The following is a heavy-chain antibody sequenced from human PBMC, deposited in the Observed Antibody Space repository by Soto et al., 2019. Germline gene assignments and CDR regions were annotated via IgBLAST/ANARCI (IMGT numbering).Heavy chain of an antibody. CDR3: ARSTSPWYGIDP. J-gene: IGHJ5*02. CDR1: GYTFTSYD. V-gene: IGHV1-8*01. D-gene: IGHD6-13*01. Sequence: ASVKVSCKASGYTFTSYDINWVRQATGQGLEWMGWMNPNSGNTGYAQKFQGRVTMTRNTSISTAYMELSSLRSEDTAVYYCARSTSPWYGIDPWGQGTLVTVSS. CDR2: MNPNSGNT.